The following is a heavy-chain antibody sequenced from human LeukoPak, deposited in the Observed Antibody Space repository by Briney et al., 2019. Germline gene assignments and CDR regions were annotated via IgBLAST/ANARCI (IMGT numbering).Heavy chain of an antibody. CDR1: VFTFSNYA. J-gene: IGHJ4*02. Sequence: PPGGSLRLSCVASVFTFSNYAMSWVRQAPGKGLEWVSAISGSGGSTYYADSVKGRFTISRDNSKNTLYLQMNSLRADDTAVYYCARDLPTLGGLCFDYWGQGTLVTVSS. V-gene: IGHV3-23*01. CDR2: ISGSGGST. CDR3: ARDLPTLGGLCFDY. D-gene: IGHD3-16*01.